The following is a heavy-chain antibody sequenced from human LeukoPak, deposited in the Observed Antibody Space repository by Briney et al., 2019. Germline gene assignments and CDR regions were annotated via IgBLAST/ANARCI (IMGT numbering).Heavy chain of an antibody. J-gene: IGHJ4*02. CDR3: ARNPNSLDPYDILTGRKYYFDY. D-gene: IGHD3-9*01. CDR1: GFSISTGYY. V-gene: IGHV4-38-2*01. CDR2: IYYSGST. Sequence: SETLSLTCSVSGFSISTGYYWGWIRQPPGKGLEWVGSIYYSGSTYYNPSLKSRVTISVDTSKNQFSLKLSSVTAADTAVYYCARNPNSLDPYDILTGRKYYFDYWGQGTLVTVSS.